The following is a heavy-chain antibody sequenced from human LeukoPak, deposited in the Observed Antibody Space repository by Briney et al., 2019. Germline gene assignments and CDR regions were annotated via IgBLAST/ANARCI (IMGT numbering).Heavy chain of an antibody. CDR2: ISYDGSNK. CDR3: ARDLNRISYTDYYYGMDV. J-gene: IGHJ6*02. D-gene: IGHD3-16*01. CDR1: GFTFSSYA. V-gene: IGHV3-30-3*01. Sequence: GRSLRLSCAASGFTFSSYAMHWVRQAPGKGLEWVAVISYDGSNKYYADSVKGRFTISRDNSKNTLYLQMNSLRAEDTAVYYCARDLNRISYTDYYYGMDVWGQGTTVTVSS.